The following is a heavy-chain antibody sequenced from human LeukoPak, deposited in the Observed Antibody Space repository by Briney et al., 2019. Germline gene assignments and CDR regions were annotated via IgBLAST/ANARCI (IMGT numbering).Heavy chain of an antibody. CDR3: ARIRQGYSYGLDY. V-gene: IGHV4-59*01. CDR2: IYYSGST. CDR1: GGSISSYY. J-gene: IGHJ4*02. Sequence: SETLSLTCTVSGGSISSYYWSWIRQPPGKGLEWIGYIYYSGSTSYNPSLNSRVTISVDTSKNQFSLKLSSVTAADPAVYYCARIRQGYSYGLDYWGQGTLVTVSS. D-gene: IGHD5-18*01.